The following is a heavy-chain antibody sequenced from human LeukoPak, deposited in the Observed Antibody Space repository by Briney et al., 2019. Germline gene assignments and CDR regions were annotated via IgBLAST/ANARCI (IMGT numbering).Heavy chain of an antibody. CDR3: ARRGYCSGGRCYSAEFDF. CDR1: GYSFTSYW. V-gene: IGHV5-51*01. CDR2: IYHGDSDT. D-gene: IGHD2-15*01. J-gene: IGHJ4*02. Sequence: GASLKISCKGSGYSFTSYWIVWVRQMPGKGLEWMGIIYHGDSDTRYSPSFQDQVTISADEWIKTAYLQWSSLNASDTAMYYCARRGYCSGGRCYSAEFDFWGQGTLVTVSS.